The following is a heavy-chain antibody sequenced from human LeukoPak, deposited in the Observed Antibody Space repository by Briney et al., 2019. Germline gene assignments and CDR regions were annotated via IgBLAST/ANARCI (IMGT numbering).Heavy chain of an antibody. J-gene: IGHJ4*02. V-gene: IGHV3-23*01. Sequence: GVSLRLSCAASGFTFRTYAMAWVRQAPGKGLEWVSSVSDTGGDAYYADFVRGRFTISRANSRNTLFLKMNSLTAEDTATYFCVKRPSESCSNGGCYFDSWGQGTLVTVSS. CDR3: VKRPSESCSNGGCYFDS. D-gene: IGHD2-8*01. CDR2: VSDTGGDA. CDR1: GFTFRTYA.